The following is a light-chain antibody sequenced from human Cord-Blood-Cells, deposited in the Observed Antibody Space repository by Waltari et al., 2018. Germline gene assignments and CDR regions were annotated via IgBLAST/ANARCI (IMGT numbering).Light chain of an antibody. Sequence: QSALTQPASVSGSPGQSITISCNGTSSDVGGYNYVSWYQQHPGKATKLMIYDVSNRPSGVSNRFAASKSGNTASLTISWLQAEDEADYYCSSYTSSSTWVFGGGTKLTVL. CDR2: DVS. CDR1: SSDVGGYNY. V-gene: IGLV2-14*03. CDR3: SSYTSSSTWV. J-gene: IGLJ3*02.